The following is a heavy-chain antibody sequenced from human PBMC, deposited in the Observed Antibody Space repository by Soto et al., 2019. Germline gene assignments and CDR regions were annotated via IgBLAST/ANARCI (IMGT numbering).Heavy chain of an antibody. V-gene: IGHV1-18*01. CDR1: VYTFTSYG. D-gene: IGHD3-22*01. Sequence: XSVKVSCKGSVYTFTSYGIRWVRQAPGQGLEWMGWISAYNGNTNYAQKLQGRVTMTTDTSTSTAYMELRSLRSDDTAVYYCAREGSVVVVITRGAFDIWGQGTMVTVSS. J-gene: IGHJ3*02. CDR3: AREGSVVVVITRGAFDI. CDR2: ISAYNGNT.